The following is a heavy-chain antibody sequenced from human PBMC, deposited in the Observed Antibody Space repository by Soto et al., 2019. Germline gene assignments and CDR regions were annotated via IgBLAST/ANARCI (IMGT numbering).Heavy chain of an antibody. CDR3: ARHSYYSNPLRFDP. V-gene: IGHV4-59*08. CDR1: GGSITGYY. CDR2: SHDSGST. D-gene: IGHD4-4*01. J-gene: IGHJ5*02. Sequence: QVQLQESGPGLVQPSETLSLTCTVSGGSITGYYWSWIRQPPGKGPEWMGNSHDSGSTNDNPSLKSQGTISVDTSKNQFSLRLSSVTAAETAVDYCARHSYYSNPLRFDPGGQGTLVTVSS.